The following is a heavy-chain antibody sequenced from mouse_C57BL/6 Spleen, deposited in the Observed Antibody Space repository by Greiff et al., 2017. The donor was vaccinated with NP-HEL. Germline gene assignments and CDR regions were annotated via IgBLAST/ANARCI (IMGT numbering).Heavy chain of an antibody. D-gene: IGHD2-2*01. CDR3: ARYGYDEEAWFAY. CDR2: IWSGGST. J-gene: IGHJ3*01. V-gene: IGHV2-2*01. Sequence: VQLQQSGPGLVQPSQSLSITCTVSGFSLTSYGVHWVRQSPGKGLEWLGVIWSGGSTDYNAAFISRLSISKDNSKSQVFFKMNSLQADDTAIYYCARYGYDEEAWFAYWGQGTLVTVSA. CDR1: GFSLTSYG.